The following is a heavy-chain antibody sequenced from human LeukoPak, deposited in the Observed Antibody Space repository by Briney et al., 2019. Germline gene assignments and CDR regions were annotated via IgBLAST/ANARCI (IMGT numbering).Heavy chain of an antibody. J-gene: IGHJ5*02. CDR3: ARTMGDYYDYVWGSYRRRKNWFGP. D-gene: IGHD3-16*02. CDR2: INHSGST. V-gene: IGHV4-34*01. Sequence: SETLSLTCAVYGGSFSGYYWSWIRQPPGKGLEWIGEINHSGSTNYNPSLKSRVTISVNTSKNQFSLKLSSVTAADTAVYYCARTMGDYYDYVWGSYRRRKNWFGPWGQGTLVTVSS. CDR1: GGSFSGYY.